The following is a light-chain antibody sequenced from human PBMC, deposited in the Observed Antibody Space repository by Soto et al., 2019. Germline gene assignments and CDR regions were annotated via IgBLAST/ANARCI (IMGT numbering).Light chain of an antibody. V-gene: IGLV2-14*01. CDR3: SSYTSSSTSVV. J-gene: IGLJ2*01. Sequence: QSALTQPASVSGSPGQSITISCTGTSSDVGGYNYVSWYQQHPGKAPKLMIYDVSNRPSGVSNRFSGSKSGKTASLTISGLQAEDEADYYCSSYTSSSTSVVFGGGTKVTVL. CDR1: SSDVGGYNY. CDR2: DVS.